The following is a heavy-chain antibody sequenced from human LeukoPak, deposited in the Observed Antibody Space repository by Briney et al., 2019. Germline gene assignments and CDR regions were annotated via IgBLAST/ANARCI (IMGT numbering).Heavy chain of an antibody. CDR3: ARGFPPRRNYDSSGYYSYYFDH. J-gene: IGHJ4*02. D-gene: IGHD3-22*01. CDR1: GYSENFYG. CDR2: ISAQHGQT. V-gene: IGHV1-18*01. Sequence: ASVKVSCKTSGYSENFYGITWVRQVAGQGLEWMGWISAQHGQTEYAPNSQGRVTMTTDTSTSTAYMELRSLRSDDTAVYYCARGFPPRRNYDSSGYYSYYFDHWGQGTLVTVSS.